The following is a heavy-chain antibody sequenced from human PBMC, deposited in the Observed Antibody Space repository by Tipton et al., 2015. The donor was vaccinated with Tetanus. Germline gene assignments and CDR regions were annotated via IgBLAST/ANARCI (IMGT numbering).Heavy chain of an antibody. V-gene: IGHV4-39*07. CDR1: GGSISTRNYF. Sequence: TLSLTCTVSGGSISTRNYFWGWIRQAPGKGLEWIGNIYYSGSTDYNPSLKTRATISVDSSKTQLFLNLTSVTAADTAVYYCAILPKHWLAPRGAPWGQGILVTVSS. J-gene: IGHJ5*02. CDR3: AILPKHWLAPRGAP. D-gene: IGHD6-19*01. CDR2: IYYSGST.